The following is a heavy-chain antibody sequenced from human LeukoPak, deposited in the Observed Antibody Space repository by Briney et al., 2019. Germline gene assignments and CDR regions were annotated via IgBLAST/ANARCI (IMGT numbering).Heavy chain of an antibody. CDR3: ARSGRAVPAAWTNWFDP. J-gene: IGHJ5*02. V-gene: IGHV1-8*03. CDR1: GYTFTSYD. D-gene: IGHD2-2*01. Sequence: GASVKVSCKASGYTFTSYDINWVRQATGQGLEWMGWMNPNSGNTGYAQKFQGRVTITRNTSISTAYMELSSLGSEDTAVYYCARSGRAVPAAWTNWFDPWGQGTLVTVSS. CDR2: MNPNSGNT.